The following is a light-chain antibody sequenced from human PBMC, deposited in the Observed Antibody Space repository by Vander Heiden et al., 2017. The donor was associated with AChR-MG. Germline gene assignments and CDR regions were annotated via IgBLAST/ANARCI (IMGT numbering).Light chain of an antibody. CDR2: DVT. V-gene: IGLV2-14*03. J-gene: IGLJ3*02. CDR1: SSDVGCYNY. CDR3: SSYSSTTALWL. Sequence: QSPLTPPASVSGSPGQSITLLCTGTSSDVGCYNYVSWYPPPPGNAPKLVIYDVTKRPSAVSYRRSGSKSGNTAALTISALQAEDEADYHCSSYSSTTALWLFGGGTKLTVL.